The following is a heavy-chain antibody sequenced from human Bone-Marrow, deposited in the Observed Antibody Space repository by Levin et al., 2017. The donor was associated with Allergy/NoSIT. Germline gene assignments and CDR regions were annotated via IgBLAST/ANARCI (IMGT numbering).Heavy chain of an antibody. CDR1: GGSISSYY. CDR3: ARDSPQGAFDI. Sequence: SCAVSGGSISSYYWSWIRQPPGKGLEWIGYIYYSGSTNYNPSLKSRVTISVDTSKNQFSLKLSSVTAADTAVYYCARDSPQGAFDIWGQGTMVTSSS. V-gene: IGHV4-59*01. J-gene: IGHJ3*02. CDR2: IYYSGST.